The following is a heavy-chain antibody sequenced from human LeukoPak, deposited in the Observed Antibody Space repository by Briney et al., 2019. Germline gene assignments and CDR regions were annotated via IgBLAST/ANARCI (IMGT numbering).Heavy chain of an antibody. CDR1: GFPFSSHG. V-gene: IGHV3-23*01. Sequence: GGSLRLSCAGSGFPFSSHGMNWVRQAPGKGLEWVSGISPGGGPTYYADSVRGRFSISRDDLKNTPYLQMENLRADDTAVYYCAKNGDRGAYCSGGTCYPYYYYYMDVWGKGTTVTISS. CDR2: ISPGGGPT. J-gene: IGHJ6*03. D-gene: IGHD2-15*01. CDR3: AKNGDRGAYCSGGTCYPYYYYYMDV.